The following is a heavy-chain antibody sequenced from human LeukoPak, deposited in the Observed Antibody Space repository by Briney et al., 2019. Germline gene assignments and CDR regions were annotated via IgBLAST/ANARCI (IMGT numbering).Heavy chain of an antibody. D-gene: IGHD5-12*01. CDR2: IYYSGST. CDR3: ARDRGLVALDY. CDR1: GGSISSYY. V-gene: IGHV4-59*01. Sequence: SETLSLTCTVSGGSISSYYWSWIRQPPGKGLEWIGYIYYSGSTNYNPSPKSRVSISVDTSKNQFSLKLSSVTAADTAVYYCARDRGLVALDYWGQGTLVTVSS. J-gene: IGHJ4*02.